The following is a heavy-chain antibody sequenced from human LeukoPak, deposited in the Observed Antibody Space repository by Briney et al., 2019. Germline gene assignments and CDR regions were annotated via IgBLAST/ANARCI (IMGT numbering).Heavy chain of an antibody. CDR2: ITSSGTYI. CDR1: GFTFNNYN. D-gene: IGHD1-1*01. V-gene: IGHV3-21*01. Sequence: GSLRLSCAASGFTFNNYNMNWVRQAPGKALEWVSSITSSGTYIFYADSVKGRFTISRDNSKNTLYLQMNSLRVEDTAVYYCARDPQLSANPYYYYYYYMDVWGKGTTVTVSS. CDR3: ARDPQLSANPYYYYYYYMDV. J-gene: IGHJ6*03.